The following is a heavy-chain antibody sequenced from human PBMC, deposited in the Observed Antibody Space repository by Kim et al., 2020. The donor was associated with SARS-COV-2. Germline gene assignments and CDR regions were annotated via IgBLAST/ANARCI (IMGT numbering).Heavy chain of an antibody. CDR1: GGSISSGSYY. CDR3: ARDLSAVAGLSGSMDV. Sequence: SETLSLTCTVSGGSISSGSYYWSWIRQPAGKGLEWIGRIYTSGSTNYNPSLKSRVTISVDTSKNQFSLKLSSVTAADTAVYYCARDLSAVAGLSGSMDVWGQGTTVTVSS. D-gene: IGHD6-19*01. CDR2: IYTSGST. J-gene: IGHJ6*02. V-gene: IGHV4-61*02.